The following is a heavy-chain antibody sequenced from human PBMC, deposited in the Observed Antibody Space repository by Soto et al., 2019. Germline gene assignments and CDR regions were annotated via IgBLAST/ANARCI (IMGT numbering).Heavy chain of an antibody. CDR3: ARGEPKNCYFDL. V-gene: IGHV3-30-3*01. CDR2: ISYDGSNK. J-gene: IGHJ2*01. Sequence: QVQLVESGGGVVQPGRSLRLSCAASGFTFSSYAMHWVRQAPGKGLEWVAVISYDGSNKYYADSVKGRFTISRDNSKNTLYLQMNSLSAEDTAVYYCARGEPKNCYFDLWGRGTLVTVSS. CDR1: GFTFSSYA.